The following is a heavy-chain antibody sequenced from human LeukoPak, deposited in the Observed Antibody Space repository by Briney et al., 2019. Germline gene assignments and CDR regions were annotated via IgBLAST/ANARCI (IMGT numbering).Heavy chain of an antibody. CDR1: GFTFSDYN. D-gene: IGHD4-17*01. J-gene: IGHJ4*02. V-gene: IGHV3-21*01. CDR2: ISTSSSYI. Sequence: GGSLRLSCAASGFTFSDYNMNWVRQAAGKGREWVSSISTSSSYIYYADSGTGRFTISRDNAKNSLYLQMNRLRAEDTAVYYCARAPDYGDYDFTTDYWGQGTLVTVSS. CDR3: ARAPDYGDYDFTTDY.